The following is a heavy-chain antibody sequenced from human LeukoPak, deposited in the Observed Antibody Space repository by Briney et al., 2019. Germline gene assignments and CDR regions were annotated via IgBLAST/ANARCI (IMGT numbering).Heavy chain of an antibody. Sequence: ASVKVSCKASGYTFTGYYMHWVRQAPGQGLEWMGWINPNSGGTNYAQKFQGRVTMTRDTSISTAYMELSRPGSDDTAVYYCAREAVAGTTNFDYWGQGTLVTVSS. CDR3: AREAVAGTTNFDY. D-gene: IGHD6-19*01. CDR1: GYTFTGYY. J-gene: IGHJ4*02. V-gene: IGHV1-2*02. CDR2: INPNSGGT.